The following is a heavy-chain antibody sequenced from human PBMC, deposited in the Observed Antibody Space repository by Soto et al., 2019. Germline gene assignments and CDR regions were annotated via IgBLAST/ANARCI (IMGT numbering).Heavy chain of an antibody. V-gene: IGHV4-30-2*01. CDR2: IYHSGST. CDR1: GGSISSGGYS. D-gene: IGHD3-10*01. J-gene: IGHJ5*02. CDR3: ARVRFGEFHPPGFDP. Sequence: PSETLSLTCTVSGGSISSGGYSWSWIRQPPGKGLEWIGYIYHSGSTYYNPSLKSRVTISVDRSKNQFSLKLSSVTAADTALYYCARVRFGEFHPPGFDPWGKGTLVTVSP.